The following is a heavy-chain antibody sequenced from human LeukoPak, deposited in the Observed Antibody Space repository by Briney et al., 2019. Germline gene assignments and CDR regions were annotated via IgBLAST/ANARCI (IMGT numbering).Heavy chain of an antibody. CDR1: GFTFSSYA. Sequence: GGSLRLSCAASGFTFSSYAMSWVRQAPGKGLERVSAISGSGGSTYYADSVKGRFTISRDNSKNTLYLQMNSLRAEDTAVYYCANSGYCTGGVCYTYFDYWGQGTLVTVSS. CDR2: ISGSGGST. V-gene: IGHV3-23*01. CDR3: ANSGYCTGGVCYTYFDY. J-gene: IGHJ4*02. D-gene: IGHD2-8*02.